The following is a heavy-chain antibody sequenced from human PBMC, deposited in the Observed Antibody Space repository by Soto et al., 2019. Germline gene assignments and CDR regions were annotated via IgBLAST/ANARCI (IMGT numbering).Heavy chain of an antibody. CDR3: AKDKTVISSWPYYFDY. J-gene: IGHJ4*02. D-gene: IGHD6-13*01. CDR1: GFTFSSYV. V-gene: IGHV3-23*01. CDR2: LSGSSANT. Sequence: GGSLRLSCTASGFTFSSYVMSWVRQAPGKGLEWVSALSGSSANTYHADSVKGRFTISRDNSKNTLYLQMNSLRAEDTAFYYCAKDKTVISSWPYYFDYWGQGTLVTVSS.